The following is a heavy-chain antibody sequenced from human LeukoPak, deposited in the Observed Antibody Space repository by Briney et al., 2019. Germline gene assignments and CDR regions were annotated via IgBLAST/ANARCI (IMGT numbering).Heavy chain of an antibody. J-gene: IGHJ4*02. CDR2: ISAYNGDT. CDR3: GRDKAEAVYYFDY. CDR1: GYSFTSFG. Sequence: ASVKVSCKASGYSFTSFGISWVRQAPGQGLEWMGWISAYNGDTMYAQNLQGRVTMTTDTSTNTAYMEVKSLTSDDTAVYYCGRDKAEAVYYFDYWGQGTLVTVSS. D-gene: IGHD6-13*01. V-gene: IGHV1-18*01.